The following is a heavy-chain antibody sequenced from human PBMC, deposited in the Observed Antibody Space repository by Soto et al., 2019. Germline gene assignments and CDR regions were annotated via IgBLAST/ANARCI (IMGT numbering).Heavy chain of an antibody. J-gene: IGHJ6*02. V-gene: IGHV4-31*03. CDR2: IYYSGST. D-gene: IGHD3-3*01. CDR1: GGSISSGGYY. CDR3: ARGEGITIFGVATKPYGMDV. Sequence: PSETLSLTCTVSGGSISSGGYYWSWIRQHPGKGLEWIGYIYYSGSTYYNPSLKSRVTISVDTSKNQFSLKLSSVTAADTAVYYCARGEGITIFGVATKPYGMDVWGQGTTVTVSS.